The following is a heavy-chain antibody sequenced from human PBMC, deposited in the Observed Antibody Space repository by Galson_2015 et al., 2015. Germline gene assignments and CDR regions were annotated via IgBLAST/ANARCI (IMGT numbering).Heavy chain of an antibody. D-gene: IGHD3-3*01. V-gene: IGHV3-64D*08. CDR3: VKDGVEIPEYFQH. CDR2: IDSSGVST. J-gene: IGHJ1*01. CDR1: GFTFSIYA. Sequence: SLRLSCAASGFTFSIYAMHWVRQAPGQGLEYVSGIDSSGVSTFYADSVKGRFSILRDNSKNTLYLLMTSLRPEDTAVYYCVKDGVEIPEYFQHWGQGTLVTVSS.